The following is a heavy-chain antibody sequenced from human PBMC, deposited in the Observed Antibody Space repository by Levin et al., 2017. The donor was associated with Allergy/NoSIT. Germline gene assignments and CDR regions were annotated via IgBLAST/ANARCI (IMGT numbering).Heavy chain of an antibody. D-gene: IGHD5-12*01. CDR1: GGPVSSGSYY. V-gene: IGHV4-61*01. CDR2: RYYSGST. Sequence: SQTLSLTCTVSGGPVSSGSYYWSWIRQPPGKGLEWIGYRYYSGSTSYNPSLKSRVTISADTSKNQFSLKLTSVTAADTAVYYCARDRSGSYFDYWGQGTLVTVSS. CDR3: ARDRSGSYFDY. J-gene: IGHJ4*02.